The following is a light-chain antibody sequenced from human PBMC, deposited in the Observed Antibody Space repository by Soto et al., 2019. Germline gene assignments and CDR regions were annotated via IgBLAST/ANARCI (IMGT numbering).Light chain of an antibody. CDR1: QSVSTY. CDR2: DAS. V-gene: IGKV3-11*01. Sequence: IVLTQSPGTLSLSPGERATLSCRASQSVSTYLGWYQQKPGQSPRLLIYDASKRATGVPARFSGSGSGTDFTLTIRSLEPEDFAVYYCQQREAFGQGTKVDIK. J-gene: IGKJ1*01. CDR3: QQREA.